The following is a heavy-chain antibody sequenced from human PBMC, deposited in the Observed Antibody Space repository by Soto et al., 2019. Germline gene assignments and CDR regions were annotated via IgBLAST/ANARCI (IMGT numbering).Heavy chain of an antibody. V-gene: IGHV3-49*04. J-gene: IGHJ4*02. CDR1: GFTFCAYA. Sequence: GGSXRLSCAPSGFTFCAYALIWVRQAPGKGLQWVGFIRSKAYGATTEFAASVRVRFTISRDDSISIAYLQMNSLNSEDTAVYFCARGVILWQLSNYPLDHWGQGTLVTVSS. D-gene: IGHD3-16*02. CDR2: IRSKAYGATT. CDR3: ARGVILWQLSNYPLDH.